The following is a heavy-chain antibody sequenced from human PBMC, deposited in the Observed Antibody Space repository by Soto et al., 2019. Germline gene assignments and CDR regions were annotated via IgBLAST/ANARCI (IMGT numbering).Heavy chain of an antibody. Sequence: ASVKVSCKASGYTFTSYDINWVRQATGPGLEWMGWMNPNNGNTGYAQKFQGRVTMTRNTSISTAYMELSSLRSEDTAVYYCARGGSDVVVVAATSGPWGQGTLVTVSS. V-gene: IGHV1-8*01. CDR2: MNPNNGNT. CDR3: ARGGSDVVVVAATSGP. D-gene: IGHD2-15*01. J-gene: IGHJ5*02. CDR1: GYTFTSYD.